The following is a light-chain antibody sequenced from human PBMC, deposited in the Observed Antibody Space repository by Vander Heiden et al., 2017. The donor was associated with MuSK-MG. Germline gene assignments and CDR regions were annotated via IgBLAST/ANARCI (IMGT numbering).Light chain of an antibody. CDR3: QQDHILWT. CDR2: AAS. Sequence: EVVMTQSPATLSVSPGQRATLSCWASQSVSTNLAWYQQKPGQAPRLLIYAASNRATGMPDRFSGSGSVTDFTLTSSSLQSEDSAVYYWQQDHILWTFGQGTKVEVK. V-gene: IGKV3-15*01. J-gene: IGKJ1*01. CDR1: QSVSTN.